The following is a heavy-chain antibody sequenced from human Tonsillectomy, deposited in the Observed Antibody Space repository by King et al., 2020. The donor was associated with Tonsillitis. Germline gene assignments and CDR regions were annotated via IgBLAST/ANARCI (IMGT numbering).Heavy chain of an antibody. Sequence: QLVQSGGGVVQPGRSLRLSCAASGFTFSSYGMHWVRQAPGKGLEWVAVISYDGSNKYYADSVKGRFTISRDNSKNTLYLQMNSLGAEDTAVYYCAKTIIRGVIIADYWGQGTLVTVSS. D-gene: IGHD3-10*01. CDR1: GFTFSSYG. CDR2: ISYDGSNK. V-gene: IGHV3-30*18. CDR3: AKTIIRGVIIADY. J-gene: IGHJ4*02.